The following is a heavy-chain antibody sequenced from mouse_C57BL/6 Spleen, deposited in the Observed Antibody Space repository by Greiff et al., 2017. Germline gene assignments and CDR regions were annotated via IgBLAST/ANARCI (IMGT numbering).Heavy chain of an antibody. Sequence: EVQLQQSGAELVRPGASVKLSCTASGFNIKDYYMHWVKQRPEQGLEWIGRIDPEDGDTAYAPKFQGKATMTADTSSNTAYLQLSSLTSEDTAVYYCTPYEYEEVWFAYWGQGTLVTVSA. CDR2: IDPEDGDT. D-gene: IGHD2-4*01. CDR3: TPYEYEEVWFAY. J-gene: IGHJ3*01. V-gene: IGHV14-1*01. CDR1: GFNIKDYY.